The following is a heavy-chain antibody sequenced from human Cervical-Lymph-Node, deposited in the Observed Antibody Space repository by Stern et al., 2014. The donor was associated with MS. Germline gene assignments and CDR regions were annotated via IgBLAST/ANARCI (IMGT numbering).Heavy chain of an antibody. V-gene: IGHV4-61*03. D-gene: IGHD1-7*01. CDR3: ARLGNYRSGWFDP. Sequence: VQLLESGPGLVKPSETLSLNCIVSRGSVSSVNYFWGWIRQPPGKGLEWIGYIYFNGNTRYNPSLESRVTLSLDTSKNHFSLRLSGVTAADTAVYYCARLGNYRSGWFDPWGQGTLVIVSS. CDR2: IYFNGNT. CDR1: RGSVSSVNYF. J-gene: IGHJ5*02.